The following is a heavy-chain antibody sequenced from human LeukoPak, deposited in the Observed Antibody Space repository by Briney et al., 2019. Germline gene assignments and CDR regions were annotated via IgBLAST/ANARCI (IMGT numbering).Heavy chain of an antibody. D-gene: IGHD4-17*01. CDR2: ISSGGSYT. V-gene: IGHV3-53*01. CDR1: GFTVSSNY. Sequence: GGSLRLSCAASGFTVSSNYMSWVRQAPGKGLEWVSGISSGGSYTYYVDSVKGRFTISRDNSKNTLFLQMNSLRAEDTAVYYCANFDGDYYYYHYGMDVWGQGTTVTVSS. J-gene: IGHJ6*02. CDR3: ANFDGDYYYYHYGMDV.